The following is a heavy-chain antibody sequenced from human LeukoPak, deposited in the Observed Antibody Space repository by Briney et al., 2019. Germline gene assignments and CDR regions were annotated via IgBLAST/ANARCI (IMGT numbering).Heavy chain of an antibody. V-gene: IGHV4-30-2*01. CDR2: INHSGST. Sequence: SQTLSLTCAVSGGSISSGGYSWSWIRQPPGKGLEWIGYINHSGSTNYNPSLKSRVTISVDTSKNQFSLKLSSVTAADTAVYYCARGLTMIPDYWGQGTLVTVSS. CDR1: GGSISSGGYS. J-gene: IGHJ4*02. D-gene: IGHD3-22*01. CDR3: ARGLTMIPDY.